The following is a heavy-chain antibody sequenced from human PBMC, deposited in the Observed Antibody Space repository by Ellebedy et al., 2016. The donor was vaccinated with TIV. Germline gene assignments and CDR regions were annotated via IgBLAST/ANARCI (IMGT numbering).Heavy chain of an antibody. Sequence: ASVKVSCKASGYTFTSYAMHWVRQAPGQRLEWMGWINAGNGNTKYSQKFQGRVTITRDTSATTAYMELSSLRSEDTAVYYCARFPRDSGYFDYWGQGTLVTVSS. CDR3: ARFPRDSGYFDY. D-gene: IGHD3-10*01. CDR2: INAGNGNT. J-gene: IGHJ4*02. V-gene: IGHV1-3*01. CDR1: GYTFTSYA.